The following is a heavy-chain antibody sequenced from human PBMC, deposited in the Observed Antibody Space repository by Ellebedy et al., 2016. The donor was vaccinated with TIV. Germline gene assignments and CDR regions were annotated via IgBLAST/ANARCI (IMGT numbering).Heavy chain of an antibody. CDR2: ISSSSSTI. V-gene: IGHV3-48*02. J-gene: IGHJ6*02. D-gene: IGHD1-14*01. CDR1: GFTFSSYS. CDR3: AREEPRRLVNYYYYGMDV. Sequence: GESLKISCAASGFTFSSYSMNWVRQAPGKGLEWVSYISSSSSTIYYADSVKGRFTISRDNAKNSLYLQMNSLRDEDTAVYYCAREEPRRLVNYYYYGMDVWGQGTTVTVSS.